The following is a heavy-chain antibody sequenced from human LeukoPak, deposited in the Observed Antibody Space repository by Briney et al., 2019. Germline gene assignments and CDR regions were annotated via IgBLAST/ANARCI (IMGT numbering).Heavy chain of an antibody. J-gene: IGHJ4*02. CDR1: GGSISSGNVY. D-gene: IGHD5-18*01. V-gene: IGHV4-61*02. CDR2: IYTSGST. CDR3: ARDSYGGQFDY. Sequence: SETLSLTCTVSGGSISSGNVYWNWIRQPAGKGLEWIGRIYTSGSTNYNPSLKSRVTISADTSKNQFSLKLSSVTAADTAVYYCARDSYGGQFDYWGQGTLVTVSS.